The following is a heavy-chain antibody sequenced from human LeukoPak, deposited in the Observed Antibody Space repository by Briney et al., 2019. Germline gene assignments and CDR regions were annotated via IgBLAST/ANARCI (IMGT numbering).Heavy chain of an antibody. CDR1: GDSISSSPYY. Sequence: SETLSLTCTVSGDSISSSPYYWGWIRQPPGKGLEWIGSIYYSGTYDNPSLKSRITISVDTSKNQFSLKLSSVTAADTAAYYCARLLGGYWGQGTLVTVSS. V-gene: IGHV4-39*01. CDR3: ARLLGGY. D-gene: IGHD3-16*01. CDR2: IYYSGT. J-gene: IGHJ4*02.